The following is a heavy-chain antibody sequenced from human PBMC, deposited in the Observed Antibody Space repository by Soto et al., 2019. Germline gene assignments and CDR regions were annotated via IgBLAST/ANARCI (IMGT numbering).Heavy chain of an antibody. D-gene: IGHD1-20*01. CDR1: GYTFTSYG. CDR3: VVSAQPYYFDY. J-gene: IGHJ4*02. CDR2: ISAYNGNT. Sequence: ASVKVSCKASGYTFTSYGISWVRQAPGQGLEWMGWISAYNGNTNYAQKLQGRVTMTTDTSTSTAYMELRSLRSDDTAVYYCVVSAQPYYFDYWGQGTLVTVSS. V-gene: IGHV1-18*01.